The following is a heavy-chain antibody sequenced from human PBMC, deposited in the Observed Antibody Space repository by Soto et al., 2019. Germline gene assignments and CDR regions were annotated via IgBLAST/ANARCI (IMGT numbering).Heavy chain of an antibody. V-gene: IGHV1-18*01. D-gene: IGHD6-6*01. J-gene: IGHJ4*02. CDR2: ISAYNGNT. CDR1: GYTFTSYG. Sequence: QVQLVQSGAEVKKPGASVKVSCKASGYTFTSYGISWVRQAPGQGLEWMGWISAYNGNTHDAQKPQGRDTMTTDPSTSTAYMELRSLRPDDTAVYYCALVHGVPETYSSSPEDYWGQGTLVTVSS. CDR3: ALVHGVPETYSSSPEDY.